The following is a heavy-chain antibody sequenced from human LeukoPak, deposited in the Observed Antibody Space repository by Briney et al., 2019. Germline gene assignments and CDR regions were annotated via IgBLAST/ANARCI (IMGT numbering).Heavy chain of an antibody. CDR2: FYYSGNT. V-gene: IGHV4-31*03. D-gene: IGHD1-14*01. CDR1: GGSISTGGYY. Sequence: PSETLSLTCTVSGGSISTGGYYWSWIRQHPGKGLEWIGYFYYSGNTYYNPSLMSRVTISQDTSKNQFSLRLSSVTAADTAVYYCARAEMTLDFHYWGQGTLVTVSS. J-gene: IGHJ4*02. CDR3: ARAEMTLDFHY.